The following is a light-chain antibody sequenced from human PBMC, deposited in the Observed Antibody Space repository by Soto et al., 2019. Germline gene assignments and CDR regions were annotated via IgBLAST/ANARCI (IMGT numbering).Light chain of an antibody. CDR3: QQYGSSPPVT. CDR2: GAS. CDR1: QSVSSSY. Sequence: EIVLTQSPGTLSLSPGERATLSCRASQSVSSSYLAWYQPKPGQAPRLLIYGASGRATGIPDRFSGSVYGTDFTHTISRLEPEDFAVYYCQQYGSSPPVTFGQGTRLEIK. J-gene: IGKJ5*01. V-gene: IGKV3-20*01.